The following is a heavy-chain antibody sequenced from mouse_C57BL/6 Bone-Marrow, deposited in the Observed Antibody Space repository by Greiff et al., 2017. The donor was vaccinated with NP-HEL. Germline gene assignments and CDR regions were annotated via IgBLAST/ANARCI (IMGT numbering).Heavy chain of an antibody. CDR2: ISSGGSYT. J-gene: IGHJ2*01. V-gene: IGHV5-6*01. CDR3: ARSSYPYFDY. CDR1: GFTFSSYG. Sequence: EVHLVESGGDLVKPGGSLKLSCAASGFTFSSYGMSWVRQTPDKRLEWVATISSGGSYTYYPDSVKGRFTISRDNAKNTLYLQMSSLKSEDTAMYSCARSSYPYFDYWGQGTTLTVSS. D-gene: IGHD1-1*01.